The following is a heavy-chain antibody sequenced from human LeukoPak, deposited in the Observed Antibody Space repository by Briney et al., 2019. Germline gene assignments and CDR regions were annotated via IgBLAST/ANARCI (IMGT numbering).Heavy chain of an antibody. Sequence: ASVKVSCKASGYIFASSYMHWVRQAPGQGLEWMGIINPSGGSTSYAQRFQGRVTMTRDTSTSTVYMELSSLRSEDTAVYYCARGPPSCYICYFDYWGQGTLVTVSS. CDR2: INPSGGST. D-gene: IGHD2-2*02. V-gene: IGHV1-46*01. J-gene: IGHJ4*02. CDR3: ARGPPSCYICYFDY. CDR1: GYIFASSY.